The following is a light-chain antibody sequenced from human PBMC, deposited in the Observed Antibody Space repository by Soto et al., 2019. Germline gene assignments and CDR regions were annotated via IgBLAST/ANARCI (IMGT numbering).Light chain of an antibody. CDR3: QHYKDYSWT. J-gene: IGKJ1*01. V-gene: IGKV1-5*03. Sequence: DIHMTQSPSTLSASVGDRVTITCRASQSISLWVAWYQQKPGRAPNLLIYKTSSVETGVPSRFSGSGSGTEFTLTISSLQPDDFATYYCQHYKDYSWTVGQGPKVEVK. CDR1: QSISLW. CDR2: KTS.